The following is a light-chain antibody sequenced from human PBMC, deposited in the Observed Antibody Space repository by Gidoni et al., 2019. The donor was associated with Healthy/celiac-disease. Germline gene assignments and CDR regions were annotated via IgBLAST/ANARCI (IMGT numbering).Light chain of an antibody. V-gene: IGKV3-20*01. CDR2: GAS. J-gene: IGKJ1*01. Sequence: EIVLTQSPGPLSLSPGERATLSCRASQSVSSSYLAWYQQKPGQAPRLLIYGASSRATGSPDRFSGSGSGTDFTLTISRLEPEDFAGYYCQQYGSSQTFGQGTKVEIK. CDR1: QSVSSSY. CDR3: QQYGSSQT.